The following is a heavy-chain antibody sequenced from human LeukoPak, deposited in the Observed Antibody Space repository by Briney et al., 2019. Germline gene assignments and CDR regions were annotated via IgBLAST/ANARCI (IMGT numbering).Heavy chain of an antibody. CDR1: VFTFDDYG. V-gene: IGHV3-20*04. J-gene: IGHJ4*02. D-gene: IGHD6-19*01. CDR2: INWNGGST. CDR3: VRDRLPVADYYFDY. Sequence: PGGSLRLSCAASVFTFDDYGVNWVRQAPGKGLEWVSGINWNGGSTGYADSVKGRFTISRDNAKNSLYLQMDNLRAEDTAFYYCVRDRLPVADYYFDYWGQGTLVTVSS.